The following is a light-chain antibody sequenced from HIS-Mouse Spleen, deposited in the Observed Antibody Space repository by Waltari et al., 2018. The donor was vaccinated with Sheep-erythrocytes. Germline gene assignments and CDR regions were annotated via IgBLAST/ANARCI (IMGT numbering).Light chain of an antibody. V-gene: IGLV2-8*01. J-gene: IGLJ1*01. CDR2: DVS. CDR3: CSYAGSYNHV. CDR1: SSDVGGYHY. Sequence: QSALTQPPSASGSPGQSATISCTGTSSDVGGYHYVSWYQQHPGKAPKLMIYDVSRRPSGVLDRFSGSKSGNTASLTISGLQAEDEADYYCCSYAGSYNHVFGTGTKVTVL.